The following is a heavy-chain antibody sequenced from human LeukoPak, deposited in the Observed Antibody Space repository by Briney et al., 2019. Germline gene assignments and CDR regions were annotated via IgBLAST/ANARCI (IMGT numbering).Heavy chain of an antibody. J-gene: IGHJ5*02. CDR2: IYHSGST. D-gene: IGHD4-23*01. CDR1: GYSISSGYY. V-gene: IGHV4-38-2*01. Sequence: PSETLSLTCGVSGYSISSGYYWGWIRQPPGKGLEWIGSIYHSGSTYYNPSLKSRVTISVDTSKNQFSLKRSSVTATDTAVYYCARRTVGGGYWFDPWGQGPLVTVSS. CDR3: ARRTVGGGYWFDP.